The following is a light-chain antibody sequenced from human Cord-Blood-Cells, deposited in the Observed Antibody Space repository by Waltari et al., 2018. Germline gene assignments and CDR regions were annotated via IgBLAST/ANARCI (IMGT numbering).Light chain of an antibody. Sequence: QAAPPHAASASSPPGPSTTISCTGTSSDGGCYNVASWYQQHPVKAPKLMIYDVSNRPSGVANRFSGSKSGNTASLTISGLQAEDEADYYCSSYTSSSTWVFGGGTKLTVL. J-gene: IGLJ3*02. V-gene: IGLV2-14*03. CDR2: DVS. CDR1: SSDGGCYNV. CDR3: SSYTSSSTWV.